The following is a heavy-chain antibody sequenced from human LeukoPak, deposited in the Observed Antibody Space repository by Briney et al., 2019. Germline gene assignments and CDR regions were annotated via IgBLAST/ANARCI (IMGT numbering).Heavy chain of an antibody. CDR3: AKAPSGGYWSFDN. J-gene: IGHJ4*02. D-gene: IGHD1-26*01. CDR2: ISTSGGST. Sequence: PGGSLRLSCAASGFTFTSYVMSWVRQAPGKGLEWVSTISTSGGSTYYADSVKGRFTISRDNSKNTLYLQMNSLRAEDTAVYYCAKAPSGGYWSFDNWGQGTLVTVSS. CDR1: GFTFTSYV. V-gene: IGHV3-23*01.